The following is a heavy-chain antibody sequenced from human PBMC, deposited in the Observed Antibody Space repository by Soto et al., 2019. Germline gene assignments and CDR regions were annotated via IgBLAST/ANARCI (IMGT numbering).Heavy chain of an antibody. CDR1: GFTFSSNA. CDR3: ARDVSGDWYGMSNHFDY. CDR2: ISSSGGST. D-gene: IGHD2-21*02. V-gene: IGHV3-64*01. Sequence: EVQLVESGGGLVQPGGSLRLSCAASGFTFSSNAMHWVRQAPGKGLEYVSGISSSGGSTYYANCVKGRFTISRDNSKNTLYLQMGSLGAEDMAVYYCARDVSGDWYGMSNHFDYWGQGTLVTVSS. J-gene: IGHJ4*02.